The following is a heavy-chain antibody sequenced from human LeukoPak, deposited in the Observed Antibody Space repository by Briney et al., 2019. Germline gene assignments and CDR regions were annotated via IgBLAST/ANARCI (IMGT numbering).Heavy chain of an antibody. V-gene: IGHV1-69*13. J-gene: IGHJ6*02. D-gene: IGHD2-2*01. CDR1: GGTFSSYA. CDR3: ARALGVGYCSSTSCLNYYYYGMDV. Sequence: SVKVSCKASGGTFSSYAISWVRQAPGQGLEWMGGIIPIFGTANYAQKFQGRVTITADESTSTAYMELSSLRSEDTAAYYCARALGVGYCSSTSCLNYYYYGMDVWGQGTTVTVSS. CDR2: IIPIFGTA.